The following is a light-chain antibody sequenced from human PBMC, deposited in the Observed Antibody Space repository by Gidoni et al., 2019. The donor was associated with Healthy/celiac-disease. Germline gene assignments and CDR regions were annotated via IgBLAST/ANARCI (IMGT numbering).Light chain of an antibody. CDR2: AAS. CDR1: QSISSY. J-gene: IGKJ4*01. CDR3: QQRYSTPRT. Sequence: DIQMTQSPSSLSASVGDRVTITCRASQSISSYLNWYQQKPGKAPKLLIYAASSLQSGVPSRFSCSGSGPDFTLTISSLQPEDFATYYCQQRYSTPRTFGGGTKVEIK. V-gene: IGKV1-39*01.